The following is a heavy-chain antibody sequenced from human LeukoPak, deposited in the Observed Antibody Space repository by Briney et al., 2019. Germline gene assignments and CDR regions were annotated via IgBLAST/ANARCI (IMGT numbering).Heavy chain of an antibody. CDR1: GFTFNTHA. CDR2: INGNGAST. J-gene: IGHJ4*02. D-gene: IGHD5-18*01. V-gene: IGHV3-23*01. CDR3: AKDQGYSYYYLDY. Sequence: GGSLRLSCAASGFTFNTHAVSWVRQAPGRGLEWVSGINGNGASTYYSDSAKGRFTISRDNSKNTLYLQMSSLRAEDTAVYYCAKDQGYSYYYLDYWGQGTLVTVSS.